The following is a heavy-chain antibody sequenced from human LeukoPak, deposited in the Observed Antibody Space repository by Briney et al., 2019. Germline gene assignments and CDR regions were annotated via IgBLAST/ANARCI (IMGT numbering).Heavy chain of an antibody. D-gene: IGHD3-10*01. CDR1: GFTLSNAW. V-gene: IGHV3-15*01. CDR2: IKSKTDGGTT. CDR3: TTSYYYGSGSYYPRDF. J-gene: IGHJ4*02. Sequence: GGSLRLSCAASGFTLSNAWMSWVRQAPGKGLEWVGRIKSKTDGGTTDYAAPVKGRFTVSRDDSKNTLYLQMHSLKTEDTAVYYCTTSYYYGSGSYYPRDFWGQGTLVTVSS.